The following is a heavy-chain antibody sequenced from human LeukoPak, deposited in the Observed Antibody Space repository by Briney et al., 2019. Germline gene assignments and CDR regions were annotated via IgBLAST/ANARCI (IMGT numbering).Heavy chain of an antibody. CDR2: ISGSGVST. CDR1: GFTFSSYA. CDR3: AKDQSFTPSSLFDN. J-gene: IGHJ4*02. V-gene: IGHV3-23*01. Sequence: GGSLRLSCAASGFTFSSYAMSWVRQAPGKGLDWVSAISGSGVSTYYADSMKGRFTISRDNSKNTLYLQMNSLRAEDTAVYYCAKDQSFTPSSLFDNWGQGTLVTVSS.